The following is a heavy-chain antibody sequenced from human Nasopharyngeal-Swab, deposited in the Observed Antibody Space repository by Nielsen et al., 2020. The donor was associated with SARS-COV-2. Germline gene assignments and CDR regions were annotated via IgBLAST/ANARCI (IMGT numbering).Heavy chain of an antibody. CDR1: GFTFSSYA. J-gene: IGHJ4*02. CDR3: AKDPHSYYYDSGSSYFDY. V-gene: IGHV3-23*01. Sequence: GGSLRLSCAASGFTFSSYAMSWVRQAPGKGLEWVSAISGSGGSTYYADSVKGRFTISRDNSKNTLYLQMNSLRAEDTAVYYCAKDPHSYYYDSGSSYFDYWGQGTLVTVSS. CDR2: ISGSGGST. D-gene: IGHD3-10*01.